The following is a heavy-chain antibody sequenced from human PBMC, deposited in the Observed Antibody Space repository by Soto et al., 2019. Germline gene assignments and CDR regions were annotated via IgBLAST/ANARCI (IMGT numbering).Heavy chain of an antibody. J-gene: IGHJ4*02. CDR1: GGSVSSANYY. CDR3: ARGSSGATARYCFDY. Sequence: QVQLQESGPGLVKPSETLSLTCTVSGGSVSSANYYWSWIRQPPGKGLEWIGYIYYSGSTNYNPYLKSRVTRSVDTSKIQFSLKLTSVTAADTAVYYCARGSSGATARYCFDYWGQGTLVTVSS. D-gene: IGHD1-26*01. V-gene: IGHV4-61*01. CDR2: IYYSGST.